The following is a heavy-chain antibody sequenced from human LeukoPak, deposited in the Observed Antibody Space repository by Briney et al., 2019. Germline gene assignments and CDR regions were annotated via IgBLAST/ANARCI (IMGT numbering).Heavy chain of an antibody. CDR1: GGSVSSTNW. J-gene: IGHJ4*02. CDR2: VHLDGRT. D-gene: IGHD2-21*02. V-gene: IGHV4-4*02. Sequence: PSEALSLTCGVSGGSVSSTNWWTWMRQPPGKGLEWIGEVHLDGRTNFNPSLKSRLTMSVDLSENHVSLKLRSVTAADTAVYYCARHALATVTDPSFDYWGQGTLVTVSS. CDR3: ARHALATVTDPSFDY.